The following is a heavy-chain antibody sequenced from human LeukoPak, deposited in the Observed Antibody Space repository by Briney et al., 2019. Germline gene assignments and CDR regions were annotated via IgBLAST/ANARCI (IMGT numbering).Heavy chain of an antibody. CDR1: GGSFSGYY. V-gene: IGHV4-59*01. Sequence: SETLSLTCAVYGGSFSGYYWSWIRQTPGKRLEWIGYIYYSGSTNYSPSLKSRVTISVDTSKNQFSLKLSSVTAADTAVYYCARGVSAAAGRIWDYWGQGTLVTVSS. D-gene: IGHD6-13*01. J-gene: IGHJ4*02. CDR3: ARGVSAAAGRIWDY. CDR2: IYYSGST.